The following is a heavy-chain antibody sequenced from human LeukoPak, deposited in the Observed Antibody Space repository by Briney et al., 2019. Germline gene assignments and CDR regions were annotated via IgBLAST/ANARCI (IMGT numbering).Heavy chain of an antibody. D-gene: IGHD3-22*01. J-gene: IGHJ4*02. CDR2: ISAYNGNT. CDR1: SYTFTSYG. CDR3: ARCGSDYYDSSGYYYYFDY. Sequence: ASVKVSCKASSYTFTSYGISWVRQAPGQGLEWMGWISAYNGNTNYAQKLQGRVTMTTDTSTSTAYMELRSLRSDDTAVYYCARCGSDYYDSSGYYYYFDYWGQGTLVTVSS. V-gene: IGHV1-18*01.